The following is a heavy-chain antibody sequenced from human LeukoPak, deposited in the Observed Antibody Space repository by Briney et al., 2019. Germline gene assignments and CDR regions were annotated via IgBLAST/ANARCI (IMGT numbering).Heavy chain of an antibody. Sequence: ASETLSLTCSVSGDSISRGYYCGWIRPPPGKGLEWIGSVSHGGAAHDSMATFYNPSLKSRVTISVDTSKNQFSLKLSSVTAADTAVYYCARDRYGILTGIDYWGQGTLVTVSS. V-gene: IGHV4-38-2*02. CDR1: GDSISRGYY. CDR2: VSHGGAAHDSMAT. D-gene: IGHD3-9*01. J-gene: IGHJ4*02. CDR3: ARDRYGILTGIDY.